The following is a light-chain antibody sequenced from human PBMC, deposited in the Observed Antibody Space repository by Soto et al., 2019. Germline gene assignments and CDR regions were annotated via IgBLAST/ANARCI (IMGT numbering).Light chain of an antibody. Sequence: QSVLTQPASVSGSPGQSITISCTGTSNDVGGYNLVSWFQQHPGKAPKLMISEVNKRPSGVSNRVSGSKSANTASLTISGLQAEDEADYYCCSHVGGSSPQWVFGGGTQLTVL. J-gene: IGLJ3*02. V-gene: IGLV2-23*02. CDR1: SNDVGGYNL. CDR2: EVN. CDR3: CSHVGGSSPQWV.